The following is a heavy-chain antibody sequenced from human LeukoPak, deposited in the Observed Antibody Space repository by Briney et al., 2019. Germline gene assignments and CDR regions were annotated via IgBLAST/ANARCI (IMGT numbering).Heavy chain of an antibody. Sequence: NPGGSLRLSCAASGFTFSSYSMNWVRQAPGKGLEWVSSISSSSSYIYYADSVKGRFTISRDNAKNSLYLQMNSLRAEDTAVYYCARGSGSSWYFYFAYWGQGTLVTVSS. CDR2: ISSSSSYI. D-gene: IGHD6-13*01. V-gene: IGHV3-21*01. CDR3: ARGSGSSWYFYFAY. CDR1: GFTFSSYS. J-gene: IGHJ4*02.